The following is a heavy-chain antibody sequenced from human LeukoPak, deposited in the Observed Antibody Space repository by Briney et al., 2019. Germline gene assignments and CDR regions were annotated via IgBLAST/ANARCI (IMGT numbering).Heavy chain of an antibody. CDR1: GFTFGGSW. D-gene: IGHD4-11*01. CDR2: ISKDGRTT. J-gene: IGHJ4*02. Sequence: GGSLRLSCATSGFTFGGSWMLWVRQAPGKGLMCVARISKDGRTTTYVDSVKGRFTVSRDNAKNTLYLQTDSLRVEDTAMYYCGRDSNGIDYLGQGTLVTVSS. V-gene: IGHV3-74*03. CDR3: GRDSNGIDY.